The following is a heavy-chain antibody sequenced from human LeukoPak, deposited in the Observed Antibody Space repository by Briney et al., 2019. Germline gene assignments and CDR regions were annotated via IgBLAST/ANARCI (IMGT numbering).Heavy chain of an antibody. Sequence: SGGSLRLSCAASGFSFHTYAMAWVRQTPGKGLEWVSSISGGGGGTYYAHSVKGRFTVSIDNANHTLYLQMNGLTAADTAFYYCAKARGGGTHIWLQPWALWGQGTLVTVSS. V-gene: IGHV3-23*01. CDR3: AKARGGGTHIWLQPWAL. CDR2: ISGGGGGT. CDR1: GFSFHTYA. D-gene: IGHD5-18*01. J-gene: IGHJ4*02.